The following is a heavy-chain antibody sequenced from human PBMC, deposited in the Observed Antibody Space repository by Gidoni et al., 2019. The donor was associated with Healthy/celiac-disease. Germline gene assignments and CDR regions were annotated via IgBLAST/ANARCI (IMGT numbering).Heavy chain of an antibody. J-gene: IGHJ6*03. D-gene: IGHD4-17*01. CDR3: ARAKYGDYPYYYYYMDV. CDR2: IIPIFGTA. CDR1: GGTFSSYA. V-gene: IGHV1-69*06. Sequence: QVQLVQSGAEVKKPGSSVKVSCKASGGTFSSYAISWVRQAPGQGLEWMGGIIPIFGTANYAQKFQGRVTITADKSTSTAYMELSSLRSEDTAVYYCARAKYGDYPYYYYYMDVWGKGTTVTVSS.